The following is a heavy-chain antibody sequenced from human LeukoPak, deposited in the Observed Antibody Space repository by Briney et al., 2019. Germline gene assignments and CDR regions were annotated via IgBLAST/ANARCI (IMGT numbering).Heavy chain of an antibody. CDR1: GYTFTSYG. Sequence: ASVKVSCKASGYTFTSYGISWVRQAPGQGLEWMGWISAYNGNTNYAQKLQGRVTMTTDTSTSTAYMELRSLRSDDTAVYYCARDAPPALWFAELDHNGDWFDPWGQGTLVTVSS. J-gene: IGHJ5*02. CDR2: ISAYNGNT. V-gene: IGHV1-18*01. D-gene: IGHD3-10*01. CDR3: ARDAPPALWFAELDHNGDWFDP.